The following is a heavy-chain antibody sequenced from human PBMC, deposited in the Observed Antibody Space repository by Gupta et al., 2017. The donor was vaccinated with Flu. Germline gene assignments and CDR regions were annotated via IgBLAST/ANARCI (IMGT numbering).Heavy chain of an antibody. CDR2: ISSSSSYI. Sequence: PGKGLEWVSSISSSSSYIYYADSVKGQFTISRDNAKNSLYLQMNSLRAEDTAVYYCARDLLDYYDSSGAFDIWGQGTMVTVSS. D-gene: IGHD3-22*01. V-gene: IGHV3-21*01. CDR3: ARDLLDYYDSSGAFDI. J-gene: IGHJ3*02.